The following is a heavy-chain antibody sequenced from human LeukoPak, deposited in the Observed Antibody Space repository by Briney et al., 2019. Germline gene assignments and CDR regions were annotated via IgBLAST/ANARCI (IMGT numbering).Heavy chain of an antibody. J-gene: IGHJ4*02. CDR2: LYSGGST. CDR1: GFTVSSNY. CDR3: ARDRGGSGFYYFDY. V-gene: IGHV3-53*05. Sequence: PGGSLRLSCAASGFTVSSNYMSRVRQAPGKGLEWVSVLYSGGSTYYADSVKGRFTISRDNSKNTVFLQMNSLRAEDTGVYHCARDRGGSGFYYFDYWGQGTLVTVSS. D-gene: IGHD2-15*01.